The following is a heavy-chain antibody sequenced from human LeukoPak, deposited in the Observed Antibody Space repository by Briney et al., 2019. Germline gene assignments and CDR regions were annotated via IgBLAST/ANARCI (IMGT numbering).Heavy chain of an antibody. V-gene: IGHV1-69*04. D-gene: IGHD6-19*01. J-gene: IGHJ4*02. CDR2: IIPILGIA. CDR3: ARDTYSSGWYGRIPLDY. CDR1: GGTFSSYA. Sequence: GASVKVSCKASGGTFSSYAISWVRQAPGQGLGWMGRIIPILGIANYAQKFQGRVTITADKSTSTAYMEPSSLRSEDTAVYYCARDTYSSGWYGRIPLDYWGQGTLVTVSS.